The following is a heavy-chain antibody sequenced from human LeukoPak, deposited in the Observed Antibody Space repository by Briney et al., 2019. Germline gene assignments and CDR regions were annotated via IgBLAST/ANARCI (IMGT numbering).Heavy chain of an antibody. CDR2: LSSARLPA. D-gene: IGHD3-3*01. CDR1: GFTFSRHG. V-gene: IGHV3-23*01. Sequence: GGSLRLSYAASGFTFSRHGMSWVRQAPGKGMERVSSLSSARLPASYAVHVEGRYSISRDNSKNTLSLHMSSLRAEDTAVYYCAKSIDWEWRTPLDYWGQGTLVTVSS. J-gene: IGHJ4*02. CDR3: AKSIDWEWRTPLDY.